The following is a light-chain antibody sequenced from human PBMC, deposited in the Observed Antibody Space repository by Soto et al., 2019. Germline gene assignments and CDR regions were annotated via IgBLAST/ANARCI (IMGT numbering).Light chain of an antibody. J-gene: IGLJ7*01. CDR1: SSDVGSYNF. Sequence: QSALTQPASVSGSPGQSITISCTGTSSDVGSYNFVSWYQHHAGTAPKLIIYQVTNRPSGVSDRFSASKSGDTASLTISGLQAEDEAIYYCSSYTGFSTDILFGGGTPLTVL. CDR3: SSYTGFSTDIL. CDR2: QVT. V-gene: IGLV2-14*01.